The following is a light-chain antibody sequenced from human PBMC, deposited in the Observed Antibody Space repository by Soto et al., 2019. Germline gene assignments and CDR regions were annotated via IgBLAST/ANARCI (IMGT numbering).Light chain of an antibody. CDR3: QQYGSSPLT. V-gene: IGKV3-20*01. J-gene: IGKJ4*01. CDR2: GAS. Sequence: IVLTQSPVTLSLSPWERATLSCRASQSVASSYLAWYQQKPGQAPRLLIYGASTRATGIPARFSGSGSGTEFTLTISSLQSEDFAVYYCQQYGSSPLTFGGGTKVDIK. CDR1: QSVASSY.